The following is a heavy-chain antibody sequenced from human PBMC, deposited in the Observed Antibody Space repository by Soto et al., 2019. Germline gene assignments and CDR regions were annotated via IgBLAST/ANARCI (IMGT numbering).Heavy chain of an antibody. CDR1: GYTFTGYY. V-gene: IGHV1-2*04. CDR3: ARKGITLFGVARAGMDV. Sequence: ASVKVSCKASGYTFTGYYMHWVRQAPGQGLEWMGWINPNSGGTNYAQKFQGWVTMTRDTSISTAYMELSRLRSDDTAVYYCARKGITLFGVARAGMDVWGQGTKVTVSS. CDR2: INPNSGGT. J-gene: IGHJ6*02. D-gene: IGHD3-3*01.